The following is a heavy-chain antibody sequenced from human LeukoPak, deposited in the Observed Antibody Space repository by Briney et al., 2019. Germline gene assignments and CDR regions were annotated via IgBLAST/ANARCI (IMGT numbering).Heavy chain of an antibody. CDR2: MNPNSGNT. V-gene: IGHV1-8*03. Sequence: ASVKVSCKASGHTFTSYDINWVRQATGQGLEWMGWMNPNSGNTGYAQKFQGRVTITRNTSISTAYMELSSLRSEDTAVYYCARGVASIAARQSDYWGQGTLVTVSS. CDR3: ARGVASIAARQSDY. CDR1: GHTFTSYD. D-gene: IGHD6-6*01. J-gene: IGHJ4*02.